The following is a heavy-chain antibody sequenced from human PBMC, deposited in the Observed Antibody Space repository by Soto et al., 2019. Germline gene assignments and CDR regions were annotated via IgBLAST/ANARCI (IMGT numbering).Heavy chain of an antibody. CDR3: ARRRGVVAARPYYYYVMDV. V-gene: IGHV1-8*01. CDR1: GYTFTSYD. D-gene: IGHD6-6*01. CDR2: MNPSSGNT. Sequence: ASVKVSCKASGYTFTSYDINWVRQATGQGXEWMGWMNPSSGNTVYAQKLQGRVNMSRNTSTSTAYMELSSLRSDDTAVYYCARRRGVVAARPYYYYVMDVWGQGTTVTVSS. J-gene: IGHJ6*02.